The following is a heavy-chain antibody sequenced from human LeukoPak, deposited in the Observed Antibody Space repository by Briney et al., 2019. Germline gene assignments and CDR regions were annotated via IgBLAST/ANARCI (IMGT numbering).Heavy chain of an antibody. CDR2: IYAGDSST. Sequence: GESLKISCKASGFTFSTYSFARVRQMPGKGLEWMGVIYAGDSSTRYSPSFQGQVTISVDKSISTVYLQWSSLKASDSAIYYCARHSCYDSWGQGTLVTVSS. D-gene: IGHD3-16*01. CDR1: GFTFSTYS. J-gene: IGHJ4*02. CDR3: ARHSCYDS. V-gene: IGHV5-51*01.